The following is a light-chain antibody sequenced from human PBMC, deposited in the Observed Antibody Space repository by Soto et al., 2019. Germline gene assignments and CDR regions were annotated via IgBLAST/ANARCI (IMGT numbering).Light chain of an antibody. Sequence: EIVLTQSPGTLSLSPGERATLSCRASQSVSSSYLAWYQQKPGQAPRLLIYGASSRATGLPDRLSGSGSGTDFTLTLSRQEPEYFPVYYCQRYNSSPPTCGQGTQVEIK. J-gene: IGKJ1*01. CDR2: GAS. V-gene: IGKV3-20*01. CDR1: QSVSSSY. CDR3: QRYNSSPPT.